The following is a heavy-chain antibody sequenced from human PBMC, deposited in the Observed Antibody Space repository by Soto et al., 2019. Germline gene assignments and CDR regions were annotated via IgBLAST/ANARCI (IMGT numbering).Heavy chain of an antibody. V-gene: IGHV3-23*01. CDR2: ISGSGGST. CDR1: GFTFSSSA. D-gene: IGHD3-22*01. J-gene: IGHJ4*02. CDR3: AKARKYGSGYYSFAY. Sequence: EVQLLESGGGLVQPGGSLRLSCAASGFTFSSSAMSWVRQDPGKGLEWVSAISGSGGSTYYADPVKGRFTLSTDNSKSTLDLQTNSLRAEDTSVYYCAKARKYGSGYYSFAYGGQGTLVTVSS.